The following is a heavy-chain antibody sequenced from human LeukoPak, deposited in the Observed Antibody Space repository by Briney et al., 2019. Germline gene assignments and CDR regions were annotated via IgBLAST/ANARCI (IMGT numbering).Heavy chain of an antibody. CDR3: AKDPYNSITHTFDY. J-gene: IGHJ4*02. Sequence: PGGSLRLSCAASGFTFSSYAMTWVRQAPGKGLEWVSAISGNGGTTYYADSVKGRFTISRDNSKNTLYLQMNSLRVEDTAVYYCAKDPYNSITHTFDYWGQGTLVTVSS. CDR2: ISGNGGTT. V-gene: IGHV3-23*01. D-gene: IGHD1-20*01. CDR1: GFTFSSYA.